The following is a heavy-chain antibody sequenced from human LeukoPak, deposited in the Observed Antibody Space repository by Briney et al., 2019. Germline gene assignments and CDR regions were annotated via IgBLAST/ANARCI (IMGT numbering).Heavy chain of an antibody. V-gene: IGHV3-21*04. CDR2: ISSSSSYI. CDR3: AKQGNYYGSSGYVDY. D-gene: IGHD3-22*01. CDR1: GFTFSSYS. J-gene: IGHJ4*02. Sequence: GGSLRLSCAASGFTFSSYSMNWVRQAPGKGLEWVSSISSSSSYIYYADSVQGRFTISRDNSNNTLYLQMNSLRAEDTAIYYCAKQGNYYGSSGYVDYWGQGALVTVSS.